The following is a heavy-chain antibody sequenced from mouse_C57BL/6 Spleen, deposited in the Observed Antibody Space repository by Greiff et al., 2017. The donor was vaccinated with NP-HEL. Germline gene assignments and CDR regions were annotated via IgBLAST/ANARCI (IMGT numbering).Heavy chain of an antibody. V-gene: IGHV5-4*01. J-gene: IGHJ1*03. Sequence: EVQVVESGGGLVKPGGSLKLSCAASGFTFSSYAMSWVRQTPEKRLEWVATISDGGSYTYYPDNVKGRFTISRDNAKNNLYLQMSHLKSEDTAMYYCARDGSNYYGSSYWYFDVWGTGTTVTVSS. CDR1: GFTFSSYA. D-gene: IGHD1-1*01. CDR2: ISDGGSYT. CDR3: ARDGSNYYGSSYWYFDV.